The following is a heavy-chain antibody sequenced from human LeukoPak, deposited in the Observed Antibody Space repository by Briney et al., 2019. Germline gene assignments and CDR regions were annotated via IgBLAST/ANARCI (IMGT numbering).Heavy chain of an antibody. J-gene: IGHJ3*02. CDR2: IHSSSGSI. CDR1: GFNSTNYN. V-gene: IGHV3-21*01. CDR3: ARDLAWDAFAI. Sequence: GGSLRLSCAASGFNSTNYNMNWVRQAPGKGLEWVSSIHSSSGSIYYADSLKGRFTISRDNAKNSLYLQMNSLRAEDTAVYYCARDLAWDAFAIWGQGTMVTVSS.